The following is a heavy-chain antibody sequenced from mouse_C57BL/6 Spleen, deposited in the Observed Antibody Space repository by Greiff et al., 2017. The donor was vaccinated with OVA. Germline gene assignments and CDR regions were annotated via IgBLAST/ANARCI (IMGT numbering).Heavy chain of an antibody. V-gene: IGHV5-17*01. Sequence: DVMLVESGGGLVKPGGSLKLSCAASGFTFSDYGMHWVRQAPEKGLEWVAYISSGSSTIYYADTVKGRFTISRDNAKNTLFLQMTSLRSEDTAMYYCARPGDGYLYFDYWGQGTTLTVSS. CDR2: ISSGSSTI. J-gene: IGHJ2*01. D-gene: IGHD2-3*01. CDR1: GFTFSDYG. CDR3: ARPGDGYLYFDY.